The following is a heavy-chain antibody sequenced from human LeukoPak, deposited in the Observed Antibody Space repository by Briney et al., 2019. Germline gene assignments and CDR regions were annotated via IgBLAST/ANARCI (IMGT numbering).Heavy chain of an antibody. Sequence: ASVKVSCKAFGYTFTSNYMHWVRPAPGQGPEWMGVISPSGGSTTYAQKFQGRVTLTRDMSTSTDYLELSSLRSEDTAVYYCARGRFSGYGADWGQGTLVTVSS. CDR2: ISPSGGST. CDR1: GYTFTSNY. V-gene: IGHV1-46*01. CDR3: ARGRFSGYGAD. D-gene: IGHD5-12*01. J-gene: IGHJ4*02.